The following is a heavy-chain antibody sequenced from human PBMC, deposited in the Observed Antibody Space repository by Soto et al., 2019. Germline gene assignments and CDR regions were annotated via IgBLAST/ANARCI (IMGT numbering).Heavy chain of an antibody. D-gene: IGHD3-22*01. V-gene: IGHV3-11*01. Sequence: LSLSCAVSGFSLTDYYMTWIRQAPGKGLEWVSHITSSATAKHYADSVKGRFTISKDNAENSLYLQMNSLRAEDTAMYYCARVRGDSSGSYYFDYWGQGTLVTVSS. CDR1: GFSLTDYY. CDR3: ARVRGDSSGSYYFDY. CDR2: ITSSATAK. J-gene: IGHJ4*02.